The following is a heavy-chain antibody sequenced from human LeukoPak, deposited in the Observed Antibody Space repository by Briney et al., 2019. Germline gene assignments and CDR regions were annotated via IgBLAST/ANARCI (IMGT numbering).Heavy chain of an antibody. CDR3: ARKYCSGWPN. CDR2: IYPGDADT. J-gene: IGHJ4*02. D-gene: IGHD6-19*01. CDR1: GYSFTTYW. V-gene: IGHV5-51*01. Sequence: GESLKISCQGSGYSFTTYWIGSVRQMPGKGLEWMGIIYPGDADTRYSTSFQGQVTISADKSINTAYLQWSSLKASDTAMYYCARKYCSGWPNWGQGTLVTVSS.